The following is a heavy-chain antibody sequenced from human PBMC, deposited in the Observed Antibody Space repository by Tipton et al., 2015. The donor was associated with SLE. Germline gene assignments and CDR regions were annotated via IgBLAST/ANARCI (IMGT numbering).Heavy chain of an antibody. J-gene: IGHJ2*01. CDR3: PRDSAVNFWYFDL. CDR2: VYYSGST. Sequence: TLSLTCIVSGVSIGSGYYYWAWVRQPPGKGLEWIGTVYYSGSTYYNPSLKSRVTISVGTSTNQLSLKLTSVTAADTAVYYCPRDSAVNFWYFDLWGRGTLVTFTS. CDR1: GVSIGSGYYY. V-gene: IGHV4-39*02.